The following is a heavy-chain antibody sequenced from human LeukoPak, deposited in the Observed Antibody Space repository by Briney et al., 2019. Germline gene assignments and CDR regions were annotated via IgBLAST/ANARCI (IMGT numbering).Heavy chain of an antibody. D-gene: IGHD6-13*01. CDR2: INWNGGST. CDR1: GFTFDNYG. V-gene: IGHV3-20*04. CDR3: ARDYSSSWYGGDY. Sequence: GGSLRLSCAASGFTFDNYGMNWVRQAPGKGLEWVSGINWNGGSTGYADSVKGRFTISRDNAKNSLYLQMNSLRAEDTAFYYCARDYSSSWYGGDYWGQGTLVTVSS. J-gene: IGHJ4*02.